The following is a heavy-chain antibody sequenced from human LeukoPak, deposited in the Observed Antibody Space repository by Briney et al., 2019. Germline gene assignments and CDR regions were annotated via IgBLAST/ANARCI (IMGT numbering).Heavy chain of an antibody. CDR1: GYSISSSNW. CDR2: IYYSGST. Sequence: SETLSLTCAVSGYSISSSNWWGWIRQPPGKGLEWIGYIYYSGSTYYNPSLKSRVTMSVDTSKNQFSLKLSSVTAVDTAVYYCARVDYSNWFDPWGQGTLVTVSS. J-gene: IGHJ5*02. D-gene: IGHD4-11*01. CDR3: ARVDYSNWFDP. V-gene: IGHV4-28*03.